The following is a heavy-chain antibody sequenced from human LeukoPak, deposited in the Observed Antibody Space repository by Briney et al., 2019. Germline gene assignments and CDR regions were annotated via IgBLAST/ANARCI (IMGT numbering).Heavy chain of an antibody. CDR2: ISGSGGST. CDR3: AKVLLREKWELPEYYFDY. J-gene: IGHJ4*02. Sequence: GSLRLSCAASGFTFSSYAMSWVRQAPGKGLEWVSAISGSGGSTYYADSVKGRFTISRDNSKNTLYLQMNSLRAEDTAVYYCAKVLLREKWELPEYYFDYWGQGTLVTVSS. V-gene: IGHV3-23*01. CDR1: GFTFSSYA. D-gene: IGHD1-26*01.